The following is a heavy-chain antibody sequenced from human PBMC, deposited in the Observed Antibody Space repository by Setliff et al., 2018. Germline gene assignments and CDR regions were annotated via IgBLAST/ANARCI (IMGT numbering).Heavy chain of an antibody. D-gene: IGHD3-3*01. Sequence: ASVKVSCKASGYTFTGPYMHWMRQAPGQGLEWLGWISAYTGKADYAHNFQDRLTMTTDTSTNTAYMELRSLTSDDTAVYFCARAPRLEWILPTFDYWGQGTPVTVSS. J-gene: IGHJ4*02. V-gene: IGHV1-18*04. CDR2: ISAYTGKA. CDR1: GYTFTGPY. CDR3: ARAPRLEWILPTFDY.